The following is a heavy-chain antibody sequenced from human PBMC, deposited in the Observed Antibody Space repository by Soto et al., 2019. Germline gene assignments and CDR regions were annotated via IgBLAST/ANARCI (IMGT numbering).Heavy chain of an antibody. CDR1: GGTVSSYA. CDR3: ARDRGIAAAGTSAWFDP. Sequence: ASVKVSCKASGGTVSSYAISWVRQAPGQGLEWMGGIIPIFGTANYAQKFQGRVTITADESTSTAYMELSSLRSEDTAVYYCARDRGIAAAGTSAWFDPWGQGTLVTVSS. CDR2: IIPIFGTA. D-gene: IGHD6-13*01. J-gene: IGHJ5*02. V-gene: IGHV1-69*13.